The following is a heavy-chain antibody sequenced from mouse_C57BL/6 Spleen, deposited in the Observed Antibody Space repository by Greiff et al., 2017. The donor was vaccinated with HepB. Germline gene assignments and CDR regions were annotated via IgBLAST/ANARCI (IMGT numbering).Heavy chain of an antibody. V-gene: IGHV5-17*01. CDR1: GFTFSVYG. D-gene: IGHD1-1*01. Sequence: EVKLVESGGGLVKPGGSLKLSSAASGFTFSVYGMHWVRQAPEKGLEWVAYISSGSSTIYYADTVKGRFTISRDNAKNTLFLQMTSLRSEDTAMYYCARDYGSSYLARDYWGQGTSVTVSS. CDR2: ISSGSSTI. J-gene: IGHJ4*01. CDR3: ARDYGSSYLARDY.